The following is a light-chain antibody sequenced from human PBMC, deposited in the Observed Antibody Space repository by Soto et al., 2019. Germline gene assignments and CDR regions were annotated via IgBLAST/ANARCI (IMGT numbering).Light chain of an antibody. CDR3: QSYDSSLSAVV. CDR1: SSNIGAGYD. J-gene: IGLJ2*01. CDR2: VNS. V-gene: IGLV1-40*01. Sequence: QSVLTQPPSVSGAPGQRVTISCTGSSSNIGAGYDVHWYQQLPGTAPKLLIYVNSNRPSGVPDRFSGSKSGTSASLAITGRQAEEEDDYYCQSYDSSLSAVVFGGGTKLTVL.